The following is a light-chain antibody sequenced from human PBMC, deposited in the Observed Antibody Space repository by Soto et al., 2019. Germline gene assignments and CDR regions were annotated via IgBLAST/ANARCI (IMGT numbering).Light chain of an antibody. CDR3: QQYGTSPYT. V-gene: IGKV3-20*01. J-gene: IGKJ2*01. CDR2: GAS. Sequence: EIVLAQSPGTLSLSPGERATLSCRASQSVNSDYLAWYQQRPGQAPRLLIYGASSRATVIPDRFSGSGSGTDFTLTISRLEPEDFAVYYCQQYGTSPYTFGQGTKLEI. CDR1: QSVNSDY.